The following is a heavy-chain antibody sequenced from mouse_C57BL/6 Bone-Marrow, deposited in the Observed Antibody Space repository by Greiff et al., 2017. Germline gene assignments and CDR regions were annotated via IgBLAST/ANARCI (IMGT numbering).Heavy chain of an antibody. CDR1: GYTFTSYT. V-gene: IGHV1-4*01. CDR2: INPSSGYT. D-gene: IGHD4-1*01. Sequence: QVQLKQSGAELARPGASVKMSCKASGYTFTSYTMHWVKQRPGQGLEWIGYINPSSGYTKYNQKFKDKATLTADKSSSTAYMQLSSLTSEDSAVYYCARSLKLGREGYFDYWGQGTTLTVSS. J-gene: IGHJ2*01. CDR3: ARSLKLGREGYFDY.